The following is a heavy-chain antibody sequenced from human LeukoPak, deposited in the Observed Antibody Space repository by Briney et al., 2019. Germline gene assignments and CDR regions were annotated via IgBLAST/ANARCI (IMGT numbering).Heavy chain of an antibody. CDR3: ARDRSSNFDY. Sequence: GVSVKVSCQASGYTFTSYGISWVRQAPGQRLEWVGWISAYNGNTNYAQKLQGRVTMTTDTSTSTGYMELRSLRSDDTAVYYCARDRSSNFDYWGQGALVTVSS. D-gene: IGHD6-19*01. CDR1: GYTFTSYG. CDR2: ISAYNGNT. J-gene: IGHJ4*02. V-gene: IGHV1-18*04.